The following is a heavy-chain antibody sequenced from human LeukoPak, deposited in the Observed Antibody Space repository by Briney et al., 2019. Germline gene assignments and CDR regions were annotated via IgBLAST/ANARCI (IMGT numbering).Heavy chain of an antibody. CDR3: ARGIIVGATWGENDNWFDP. Sequence: PSETLSLTCTVSGGSISSYYWSWVRQPPGKGLEWIGFVYYTGSTNYSPSLKSRVTISVDTSKNQFSLKLSSVTAADTAVYYCARGIIVGATWGENDNWFDPWGQGTLVTVSS. CDR1: GGSISSYY. V-gene: IGHV4-59*01. D-gene: IGHD1-26*01. J-gene: IGHJ5*02. CDR2: VYYTGST.